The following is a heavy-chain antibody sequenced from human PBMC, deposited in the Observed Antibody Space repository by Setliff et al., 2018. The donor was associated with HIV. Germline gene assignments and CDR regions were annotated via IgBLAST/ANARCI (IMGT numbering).Heavy chain of an antibody. J-gene: IGHJ6*02. CDR2: INAGNGNT. CDR1: GYSFTNYW. D-gene: IGHD5-12*01. V-gene: IGHV1-3*01. Sequence: GESLKISCKGSGYSFTNYWIGWVRQAPGQRLEWMGWINAGNGNTKYSQKFQGRVTITRDTSASTAYMELSSLRSEDTAVYYCARAAEGYSGYDPDYYYYYGMDVWGQGTTVTVSS. CDR3: ARAAEGYSGYDPDYYYYYGMDV.